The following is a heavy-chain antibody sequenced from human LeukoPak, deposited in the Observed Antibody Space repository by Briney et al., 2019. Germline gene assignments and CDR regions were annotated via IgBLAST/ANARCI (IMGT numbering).Heavy chain of an antibody. CDR3: ARTRHYWYFDL. V-gene: IGHV3-7*01. J-gene: IGHJ2*01. CDR1: RFTFSSYW. Sequence: GGSLRLSCAASRFTFSSYWMSWVRQAPGKGLEWVANIKQDGSEKYYVDSVKGRFTISRDNAKNSLYLQMNSLRAEDTAVYYCARTRHYWYFDLWGRGTLVTVSS. CDR2: IKQDGSEK.